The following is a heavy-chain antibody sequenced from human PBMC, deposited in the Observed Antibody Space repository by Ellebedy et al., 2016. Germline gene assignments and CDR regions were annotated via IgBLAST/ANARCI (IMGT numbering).Heavy chain of an antibody. V-gene: IGHV3-48*02. Sequence: GGSLRLSCAASGFTFGSCSMNWVRQAPGKGLEWLSYISSTSGTIYYADSVKGRFTISRDNARNSLYLQMNSLRDEDTAVYYCATLVIHHFDNWGQGTLVTVSS. CDR3: ATLVIHHFDN. D-gene: IGHD5-18*01. CDR1: GFTFGSCS. CDR2: ISSTSGTI. J-gene: IGHJ4*02.